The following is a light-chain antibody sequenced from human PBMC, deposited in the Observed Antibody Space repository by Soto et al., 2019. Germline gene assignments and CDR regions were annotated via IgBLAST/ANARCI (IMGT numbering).Light chain of an antibody. Sequence: DIQMTQSPSSVSASVGDRVSITCRASQGISNWLAWYQQKPGRAPKLLIYTGSSLQRGVPSRFSGTVSGTDFTLTISSLQPEDVATYYCQKANRFPLTFGGGTKVEIK. J-gene: IGKJ4*02. CDR1: QGISNW. CDR2: TGS. CDR3: QKANRFPLT. V-gene: IGKV1-12*01.